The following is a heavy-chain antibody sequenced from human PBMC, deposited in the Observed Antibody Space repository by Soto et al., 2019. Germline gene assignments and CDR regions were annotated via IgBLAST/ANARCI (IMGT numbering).Heavy chain of an antibody. D-gene: IGHD6-6*01. CDR1: GFTFSSYA. CDR3: AFEYSSSSQYYYGMDV. Sequence: GGSLRLSCAASGFTFSSYAMHWVRQAPGKGLEWVAVISYDGSNKYYADSVKGRFTISRDNSKNTLYLQMNSLRAEDTAVYYCAFEYSSSSQYYYGMDVWGRGTTVTVSS. CDR2: ISYDGSNK. J-gene: IGHJ6*02. V-gene: IGHV3-30-3*01.